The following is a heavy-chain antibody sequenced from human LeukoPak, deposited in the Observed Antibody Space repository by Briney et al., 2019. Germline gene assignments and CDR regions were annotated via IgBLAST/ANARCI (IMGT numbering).Heavy chain of an antibody. CDR3: ARDRRGATTDIDY. D-gene: IGHD1-26*01. CDR2: ISSSSSTI. Sequence: GGSLRLSCEASGFTFSSYSMNWVRQAPGKGLEWVSYISSSSSTIYYADSVKGRFTISRDNAKNSLYLQMNSLRAEDTAVYYCARDRRGATTDIDYWGQGTLVTVSS. J-gene: IGHJ4*02. CDR1: GFTFSSYS. V-gene: IGHV3-48*01.